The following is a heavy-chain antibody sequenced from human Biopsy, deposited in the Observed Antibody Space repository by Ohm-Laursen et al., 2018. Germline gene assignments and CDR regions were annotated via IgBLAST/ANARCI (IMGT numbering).Heavy chain of an antibody. Sequence: SETLSLTCTVSGGSISSDWWSWIRQTPGKGLEWIGHIYTSGSPNYNLSLESRVTMSVDTSKNQFSLNLRSVTAADTAVYYCARGTGRYYVYGAFDIWGQGTVVTVSS. CDR3: ARGTGRYYVYGAFDI. CDR2: IYTSGSP. D-gene: IGHD1-26*01. J-gene: IGHJ3*02. V-gene: IGHV4-4*07. CDR1: GGSISSDW.